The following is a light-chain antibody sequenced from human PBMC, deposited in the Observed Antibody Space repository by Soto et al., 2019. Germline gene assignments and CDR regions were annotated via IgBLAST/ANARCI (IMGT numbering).Light chain of an antibody. CDR1: QSVSNNY. V-gene: IGKV3-20*01. CDR3: QQYGSSGT. CDR2: GAS. Sequence: EIVFTRSPGTLSLSPGERATLSFRASQSVSNNYLAWYQQKPGQAPRLLIYGASNRATGIPDRFSGSGSGTDFTLTISRLEPEDFAVYYCQQYGSSGTFGQGTKVDIK. J-gene: IGKJ1*01.